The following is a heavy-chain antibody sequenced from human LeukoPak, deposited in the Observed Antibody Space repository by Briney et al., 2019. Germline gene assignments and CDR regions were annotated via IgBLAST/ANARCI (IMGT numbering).Heavy chain of an antibody. CDR3: ARYCSSTSCSIYNWFDP. Sequence: ASVKVSCKASGYTFTGYYMHWVRQAPGQGLEWVGWINPNSGGTNYAQIFLGGVTMTRHTSINIAYMVLSRLRSDDRAVYCCARYCSSTSCSIYNWFDPWGQGTLVTVSS. CDR2: INPNSGGT. V-gene: IGHV1-2*02. CDR1: GYTFTGYY. D-gene: IGHD2-2*01. J-gene: IGHJ5*02.